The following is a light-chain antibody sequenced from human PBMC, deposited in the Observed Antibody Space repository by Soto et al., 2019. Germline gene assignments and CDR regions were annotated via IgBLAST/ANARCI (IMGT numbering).Light chain of an antibody. J-gene: IGKJ1*01. CDR2: SAS. Sequence: DIQMTQSPSSLSASIGDRVTITCRASRGINTYVNWYQQTTGNTPKLLILSASTLQSGVPSRFSGGGSGPDVTFTISSLLPEDFATYYCQQTYTTPLTFGQVTKVDI. V-gene: IGKV1-39*01. CDR1: RGINTY. CDR3: QQTYTTPLT.